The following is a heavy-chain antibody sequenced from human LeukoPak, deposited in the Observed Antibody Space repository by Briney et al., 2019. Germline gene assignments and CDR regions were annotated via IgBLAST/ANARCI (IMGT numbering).Heavy chain of an antibody. Sequence: PGESLKISCKASGYTFNNNYIACVRQMSGKGLEWMGIIYPGDSDTRYSPSFQGHVTISADESISTAYLQWSSVTATDSAMYYCVRGNQKYGDYVRDWGQGTLVTISS. CDR3: VRGNQKYGDYVRD. CDR1: GYTFNNNY. D-gene: IGHD4-17*01. J-gene: IGHJ4*02. V-gene: IGHV5-51*01. CDR2: IYPGDSDT.